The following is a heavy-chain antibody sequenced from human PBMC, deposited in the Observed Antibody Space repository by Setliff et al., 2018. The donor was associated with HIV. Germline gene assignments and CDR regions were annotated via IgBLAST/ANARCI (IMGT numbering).Heavy chain of an antibody. CDR3: AREGGLDYYDSSGHYSY. CDR2: IYTSGST. Sequence: PSETLSLTCTVSGGSVSSGGYYWSWIRQHPGKGLEWIGYIYTSGSTNYNPSLKSRVTISVDTSKNQFSLKLSSVTAADTAVYYCAREGGLDYYDSSGHYSYWGQGTLVTVSS. CDR1: GGSVSSGGYY. J-gene: IGHJ4*02. D-gene: IGHD3-22*01. V-gene: IGHV4-61*08.